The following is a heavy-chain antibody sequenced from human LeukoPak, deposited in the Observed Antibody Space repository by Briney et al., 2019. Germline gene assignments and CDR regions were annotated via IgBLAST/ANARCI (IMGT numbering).Heavy chain of an antibody. CDR1: GFTFSSHG. D-gene: IGHD6-6*01. V-gene: IGHV3-30*02. J-gene: IGHJ4*02. CDR3: AGNHSSSSPFDY. CDR2: IRYDGSNK. Sequence: GGSLRLSCAASGFTFSSHGMHWVRQAPGKGLGWVAFIRYDGSNKYYADSVKGRFTISRDNSKNTLYLQMHSLRVEDTAVYYCAGNHSSSSPFDYWGQGTLVTVSS.